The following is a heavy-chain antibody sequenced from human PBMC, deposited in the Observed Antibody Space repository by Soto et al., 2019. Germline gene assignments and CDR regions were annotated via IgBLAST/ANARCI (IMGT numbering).Heavy chain of an antibody. J-gene: IGHJ6*02. CDR3: ARKGGIFYYGSGSSLRSYYYYGMEV. CDR2: ISYDGSNK. CDR1: GFTFCSYA. V-gene: IGHV3-30-3*01. Sequence: PGGSLRLSCAASGFTFCSYAMHWVRQAPGKGLEWVAVISYDGSNKYYADSVKGRFTISRDNSKNTLYLQMNSLRAEDTAVYYCARKGGIFYYGSGSSLRSYYYYGMEVSGQGTTVTVSS. D-gene: IGHD3-10*01.